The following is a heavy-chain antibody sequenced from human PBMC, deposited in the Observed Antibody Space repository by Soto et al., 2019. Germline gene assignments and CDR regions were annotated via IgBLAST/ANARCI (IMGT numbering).Heavy chain of an antibody. J-gene: IGHJ2*01. Sequence: PSETLSLTCTVSGGSISSGDYXWSWIRQPPGKGLEWIGYIYYSGSTYNNPSLKSRVTISVDTSKNQFSLKLSSVTAADTAVYYCARAGVNGYNVYWYFDLWGRGTLVTVSS. D-gene: IGHD3-10*01. CDR1: GGSISSGDYX. CDR2: IYYSGST. V-gene: IGHV4-30-4*01. CDR3: ARAGVNGYNVYWYFDL.